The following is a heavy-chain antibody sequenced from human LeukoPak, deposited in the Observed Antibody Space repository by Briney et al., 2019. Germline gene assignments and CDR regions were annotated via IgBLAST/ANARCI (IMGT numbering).Heavy chain of an antibody. CDR2: IYYSGST. CDR3: ALGGSYYDYYYMDV. D-gene: IGHD1-26*01. Sequence: PSETLSLTCTVSGGSISSGGYYWSSIRQHPGTGLEGIGYIYYSGSTYYNPSHKSRVTISVDTSKNQFSLKLSSVAAADTAVYYCALGGSYYDYYYMDVWGKGTTVTVSS. J-gene: IGHJ6*03. V-gene: IGHV4-31*03. CDR1: GGSISSGGYY.